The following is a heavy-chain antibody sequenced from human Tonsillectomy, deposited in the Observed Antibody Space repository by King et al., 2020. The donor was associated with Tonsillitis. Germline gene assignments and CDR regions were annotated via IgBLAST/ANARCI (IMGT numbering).Heavy chain of an antibody. CDR3: ARGPKENCSGGTCYAPYYYYGMDV. CDR2: INHSGST. J-gene: IGHJ6*02. V-gene: IGHV4-34*01. Sequence: VQLQQWGAGLLKPSETLSRTCAVYGGSFSGYYRSWIRQPPGKGLEWIGEINHSGSTNYNPSLKSRVTISVDTSKNQFSLKLSSVTAADTAVYYCARGPKENCSGGTCYAPYYYYGMDVWGQGTTVTVSS. CDR1: GGSFSGYY. D-gene: IGHD2-15*01.